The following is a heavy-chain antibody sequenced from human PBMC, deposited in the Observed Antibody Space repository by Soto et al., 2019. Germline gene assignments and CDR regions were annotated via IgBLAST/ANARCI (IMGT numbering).Heavy chain of an antibody. D-gene: IGHD3-22*01. J-gene: IGHJ5*02. CDR1: GYTFTSYA. V-gene: IGHV1-3*01. CDR2: INAGNGNT. Sequence: ASVKVSCKASGYTFTSYAMHWVRQAPGQRLEWMGWINAGNGNTKYSQKFQGRVTITRDTSASTAYMELSSLRSEDTAVYYCAIASLDYDSSGDPWGQGTLVTVSS. CDR3: AIASLDYDSSGDP.